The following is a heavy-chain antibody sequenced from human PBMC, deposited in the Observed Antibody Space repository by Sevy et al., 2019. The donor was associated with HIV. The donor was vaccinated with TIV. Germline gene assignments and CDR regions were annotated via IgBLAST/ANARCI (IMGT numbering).Heavy chain of an antibody. CDR1: GGSISVYY. CDR2: VYHTGST. CDR3: ARAPPVRSGDDSLNWFDP. V-gene: IGHV4-59*01. J-gene: IGHJ5*02. D-gene: IGHD5-12*01. Sequence: SETLSLTCTVSGGSISVYYWSWIRQPPGKELEYIGYVYHTGSTNYHPSLKSRVTISVDTSNNQFSLKLTSVTAADPAVYYCARAPPVRSGDDSLNWFDPWGQGTLVTVSS.